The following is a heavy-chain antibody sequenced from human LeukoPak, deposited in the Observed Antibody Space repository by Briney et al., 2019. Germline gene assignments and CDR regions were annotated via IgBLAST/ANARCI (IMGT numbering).Heavy chain of an antibody. J-gene: IGHJ5*02. Sequence: SVKVSCKASGGTFSSYAISWVRQAPGRGLEWMGGIIPIFGTANYAQKFQGRVTITTDESTSTAYMELSSLRSEDTAVYYCARDHSSSSWYRWFDPWGQGTLVTVSS. CDR3: ARDHSSSSWYRWFDP. CDR1: GGTFSSYA. V-gene: IGHV1-69*05. D-gene: IGHD6-13*01. CDR2: IIPIFGTA.